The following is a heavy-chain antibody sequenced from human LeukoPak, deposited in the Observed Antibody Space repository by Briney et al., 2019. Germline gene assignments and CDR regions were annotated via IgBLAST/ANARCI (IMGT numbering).Heavy chain of an antibody. J-gene: IGHJ4*02. CDR1: GYTFTGYY. CDR2: INPNSGGT. Sequence: ASAKVSCKASGYTFTGYYMHWVRQAPGQGLEWMGWINPNSGGTNYAQKFQGRVTMTMDTSISTAYMELSSLRSDDTAVYSCARESGGGYYDSSGYWIDYWGQGTLVTVSS. CDR3: ARESGGGYYDSSGYWIDY. V-gene: IGHV1-2*02. D-gene: IGHD3-22*01.